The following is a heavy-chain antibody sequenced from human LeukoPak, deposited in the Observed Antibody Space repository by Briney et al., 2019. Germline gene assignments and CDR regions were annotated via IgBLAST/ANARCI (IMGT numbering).Heavy chain of an antibody. J-gene: IGHJ4*02. Sequence: ASVKVSCKXSGYTFTSYGISWVRQSPGQGLEWMGWISAYNGNTNYAQKLQGRVTMTTDTSTSTAYMELRSLRSDDTAVYYCARGSLWFGELSYGDYWGQGTLVTVSS. V-gene: IGHV1-18*01. D-gene: IGHD3-10*01. CDR1: GYTFTSYG. CDR2: ISAYNGNT. CDR3: ARGSLWFGELSYGDY.